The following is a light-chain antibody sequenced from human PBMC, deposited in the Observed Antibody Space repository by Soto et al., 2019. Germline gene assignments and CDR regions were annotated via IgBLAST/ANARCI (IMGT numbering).Light chain of an antibody. V-gene: IGKV3-15*01. CDR2: GAS. CDR3: QQYNNWPPWT. J-gene: IGKJ1*01. CDR1: QYINSN. Sequence: EVMRTQSPATLSVSPGERATLSCRASQYINSNLAWYQQKPCQAPRLLMYGASTRATGIPARFSGSGCGTEFTLTISSLQSEDFAVYYCQQYNNWPPWTFGQGTKGDIK.